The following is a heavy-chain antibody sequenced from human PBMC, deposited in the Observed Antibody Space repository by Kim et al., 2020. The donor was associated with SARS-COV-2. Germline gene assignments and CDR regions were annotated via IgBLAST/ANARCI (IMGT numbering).Heavy chain of an antibody. Sequence: IYYADSVKGRFTISRDNAKNSLYLKMNSLRAEDTAVYYCARDHGDGYDYYWGQGTLVTVSS. CDR3: ARDHGDGYDYY. J-gene: IGHJ4*02. CDR2: I. V-gene: IGHV3-21*01. D-gene: IGHD5-12*01.